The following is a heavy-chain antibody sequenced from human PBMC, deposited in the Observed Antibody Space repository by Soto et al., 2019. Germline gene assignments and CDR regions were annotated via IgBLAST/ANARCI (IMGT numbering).Heavy chain of an antibody. CDR3: ARGKTLLIYKSYGMDV. Sequence: GGSLRLSCAASGFILSSYEVNWVRQAPGEGLEWVSYISSTGSIIYYADSVKGRFTISRDNAKNSLYLQLNSLRAEDTAVYYCARGKTLLIYKSYGMDVWGQGTTVTVSS. CDR2: ISSTGSII. V-gene: IGHV3-48*03. D-gene: IGHD2-2*02. CDR1: GFILSSYE. J-gene: IGHJ6*02.